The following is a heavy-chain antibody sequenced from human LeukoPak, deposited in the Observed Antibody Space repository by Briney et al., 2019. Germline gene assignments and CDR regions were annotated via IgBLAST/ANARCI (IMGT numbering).Heavy chain of an antibody. D-gene: IGHD6-19*01. CDR1: GGSISSGGYS. Sequence: PSETLSLTCAVSGGSISSGGYSWRWIRQPPGRGLDWIGYIYHSGSTYYNPSLKSRVTISVDRSKNQSSLKLSSVTAADTAVYYCARLRYSSGWYLDYWGQGTLVTVSS. CDR3: ARLRYSSGWYLDY. V-gene: IGHV4-30-2*01. J-gene: IGHJ4*02. CDR2: IYHSGST.